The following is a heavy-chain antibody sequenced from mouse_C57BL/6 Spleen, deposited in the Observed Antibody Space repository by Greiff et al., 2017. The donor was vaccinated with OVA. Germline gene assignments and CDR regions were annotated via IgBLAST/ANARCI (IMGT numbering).Heavy chain of an antibody. D-gene: IGHD1-1*01. CDR2: INPNNGGT. V-gene: IGHV1-22*01. Sequence: EVQLQESGPELVKPGASVKMSCKASGYTFTDYNMHWVKQSHGKSLEWIGYINPNNGGTSYNQKFKGKATLTVNKSSSTAYMELRSLTSEDSAVYYCALWGYYYGSSPYYFDYWGQGTTLTVSS. CDR3: ALWGYYYGSSPYYFDY. J-gene: IGHJ2*01. CDR1: GYTFTDYN.